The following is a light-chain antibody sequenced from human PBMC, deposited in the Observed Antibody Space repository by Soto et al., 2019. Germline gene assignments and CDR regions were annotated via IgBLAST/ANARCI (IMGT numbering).Light chain of an antibody. J-gene: IGLJ1*01. CDR1: SSNIGAGYD. V-gene: IGLV1-40*01. CDR2: GNS. Sequence: QSVLTQSPSVSGAPGQRVTISCTGSSSNIGAGYDVHWYQRLPGTAPKLLIYGNSNRPSWVPDRFSGSKSGTSASLVITGLQAEDEADFYCQSYDSSLSVLYVFGTGTKLTVL. CDR3: QSYDSSLSVLYV.